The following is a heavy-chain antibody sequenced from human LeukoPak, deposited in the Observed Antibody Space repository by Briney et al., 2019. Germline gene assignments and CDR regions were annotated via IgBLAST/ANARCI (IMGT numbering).Heavy chain of an antibody. D-gene: IGHD3-22*01. J-gene: IGHJ4*02. CDR1: GYTFTSYG. CDR3: ARGGDYYDSSGYYSGSYFDY. V-gene: IGHV1-18*01. Sequence: ASVKVSCKASGYTFTSYGISWVRQVPGQGLEWMGWISAYNGNTNYAQKLQGRVTLTTDTSTSTAYMELRSLRSDDTAVYYCARGGDYYDSSGYYSGSYFDYWGQGTLVTVSS. CDR2: ISAYNGNT.